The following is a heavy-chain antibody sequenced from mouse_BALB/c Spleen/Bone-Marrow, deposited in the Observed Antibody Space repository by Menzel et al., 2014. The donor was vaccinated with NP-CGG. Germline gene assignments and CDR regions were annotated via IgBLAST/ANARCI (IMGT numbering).Heavy chain of an antibody. Sequence: EVKVVESGGGLVQPKGSLRLSCAASGFTFNTYAMYWVRQAPGKGLEWVARIRSKSNNYATYHADSVKDRFTISRDDSQSMLYLQMNNLKTEDTAMYYCVRHGYGNYGAMDYWGQGTSVTVSS. J-gene: IGHJ4*01. CDR2: IRSKSNNYAT. D-gene: IGHD2-10*02. CDR3: VRHGYGNYGAMDY. CDR1: GFTFNTYA. V-gene: IGHV10-1*02.